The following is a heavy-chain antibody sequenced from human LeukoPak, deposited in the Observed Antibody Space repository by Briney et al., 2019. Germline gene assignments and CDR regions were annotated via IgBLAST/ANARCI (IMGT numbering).Heavy chain of an antibody. J-gene: IGHJ6*03. CDR3: AKNGDRGAYCTGGTCYPYFYYYMDV. CDR1: GFTFSSYA. Sequence: GGSLRLSCAVSGFTFSSYAMAWVRQAPGKGLEWVSAISGSRNNTYYADSVKGRFTISRDNSKNTLYLQMNSLRAEDTAIYYCAKNGDRGAYCTGGTCYPYFYYYMDVWGKGTTVTI. CDR2: ISGSRNNT. V-gene: IGHV3-23*01. D-gene: IGHD2-15*01.